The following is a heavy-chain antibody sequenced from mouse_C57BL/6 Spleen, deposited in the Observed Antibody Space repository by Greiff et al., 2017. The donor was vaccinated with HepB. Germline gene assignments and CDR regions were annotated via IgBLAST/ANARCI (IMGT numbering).Heavy chain of an antibody. V-gene: IGHV2-2*01. J-gene: IGHJ4*01. CDR2: IWSGGST. D-gene: IGHD1-1*01. Sequence: VQVVESGPGLVQPSQSLSITCTVSGFSLTSYGVHWVRQSPGKGLEWLGVIWSGGSTDYNAAFISRLSISKDNSKSQVFFKMNSLQADDTAIYYCARNRGTTVVANYYAMDYWGQGTSVTVSS. CDR1: GFSLTSYG. CDR3: ARNRGTTVVANYYAMDY.